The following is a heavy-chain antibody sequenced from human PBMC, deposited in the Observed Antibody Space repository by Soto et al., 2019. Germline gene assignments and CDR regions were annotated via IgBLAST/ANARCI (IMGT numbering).Heavy chain of an antibody. CDR3: ARGGYFDWLFRAFDI. J-gene: IGHJ3*02. D-gene: IGHD3-9*01. CDR2: ISSSSSTI. CDR1: GFTFSSYS. Sequence: EVQLVECGGGLVQPGGSLRLSCAASGFTFSSYSMNWVRQAPGKGLEWVSYISSSSSTIYYADSVKGRFTISRDNAKNSLYLQMNSLRAEDTAVYYCARGGYFDWLFRAFDIWGQGTMVTVSS. V-gene: IGHV3-48*01.